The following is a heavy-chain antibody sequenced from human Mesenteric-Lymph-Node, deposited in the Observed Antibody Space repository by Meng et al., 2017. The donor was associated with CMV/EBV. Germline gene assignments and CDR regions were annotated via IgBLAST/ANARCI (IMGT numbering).Heavy chain of an antibody. CDR1: GFTLSSYA. Sequence: GESLKISCAASGFTLSSYAMSWVRQAPGKGLEWVSTISGSGGSTYYADSVKGRFTISRDNSKNTLYLQMNSLRAEDTAVYYCARGYSSSWYKYYFDYWGQGTLVTVSS. CDR2: ISGSGGST. J-gene: IGHJ4*02. V-gene: IGHV3-23*01. CDR3: ARGYSSSWYKYYFDY. D-gene: IGHD6-13*01.